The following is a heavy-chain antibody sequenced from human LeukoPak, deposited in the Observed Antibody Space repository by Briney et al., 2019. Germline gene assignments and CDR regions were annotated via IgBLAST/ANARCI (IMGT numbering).Heavy chain of an antibody. CDR1: EFSVGSNY. D-gene: IGHD2-2*01. Sequence: GGSLRLSCAASEFSVGSNYMTWVRQAPGKGLEWVSLIYSGGSTYYADSVKGRFTISRDNSKNTLYLQMNSLRAEDTAVYYCAKAGHGSTSFDYWGQGTLVTVSS. CDR2: IYSGGST. CDR3: AKAGHGSTSFDY. J-gene: IGHJ4*02. V-gene: IGHV3-66*01.